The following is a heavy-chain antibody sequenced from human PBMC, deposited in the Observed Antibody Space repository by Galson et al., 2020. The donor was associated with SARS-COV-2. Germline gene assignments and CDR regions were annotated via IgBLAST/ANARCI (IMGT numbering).Heavy chain of an antibody. J-gene: IGHJ6*03. CDR1: GYSFTSYW. CDR2: IYPGDSDT. CDR3: ARRTSWYSSGWYHHAMDV. D-gene: IGHD6-19*01. Sequence: GESLKISCKGSGYSFTSYWIGWVRQMPGKGLEWMGIIYPGDSDTRYSPSFQGQVTISADKSISTAYLQWSSLKASDTAMYYCARRTSWYSSGWYHHAMDVWGKGTTVTVSS. V-gene: IGHV5-51*01.